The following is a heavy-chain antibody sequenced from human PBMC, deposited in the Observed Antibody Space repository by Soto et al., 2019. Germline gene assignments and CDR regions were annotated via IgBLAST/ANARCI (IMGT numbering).Heavy chain of an antibody. CDR3: ATSPISSFYDFWSVKGDAFDI. D-gene: IGHD3-3*01. V-gene: IGHV1-24*01. Sequence: ASVKVSCKVSGYTLTELSMHWVRQAPGKGLEWMGGFDPEDGETIYAQKFQGRVTMTEDTSTDTAYMELSSLSSEDTAVYYCATSPISSFYDFWSVKGDAFDIWGQGTMVTVSS. J-gene: IGHJ3*02. CDR1: GYTLTELS. CDR2: FDPEDGET.